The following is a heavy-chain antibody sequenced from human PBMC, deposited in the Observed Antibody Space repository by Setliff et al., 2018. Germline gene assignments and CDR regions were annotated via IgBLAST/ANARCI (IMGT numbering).Heavy chain of an antibody. D-gene: IGHD2-15*01. V-gene: IGHV4-61*09. Sequence: SETLSLTCTVSGGSISEPNYYWSRIHQPVGKGLEWIGHIYTRGSTNYNPSLRTRVSISVDTSKNHFSLRLSSVTAADTAVYYCLRIRLVPHGHSWGQGTLVTVPQ. CDR3: LRIRLVPHGHS. CDR1: GGSISEPNYY. J-gene: IGHJ4*02. CDR2: IYTRGST.